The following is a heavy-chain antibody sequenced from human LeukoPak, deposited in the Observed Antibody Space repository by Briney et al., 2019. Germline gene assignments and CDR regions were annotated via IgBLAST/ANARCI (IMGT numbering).Heavy chain of an antibody. V-gene: IGHV4-30-4*01. J-gene: IGHJ4*02. CDR3: ARAWGVGATRDY. CDR2: IYYSGST. D-gene: IGHD1-26*01. Sequence: PSQTLSLTCTVSGGSISSGDYYWSWIRQPPGKGLEWIGYIYYSGSTYYNPPLKSRVTISVDTSKNQFSLKLSSVTAADTAVYYCARAWGVGATRDYWGQGTLVTVS. CDR1: GGSISSGDYY.